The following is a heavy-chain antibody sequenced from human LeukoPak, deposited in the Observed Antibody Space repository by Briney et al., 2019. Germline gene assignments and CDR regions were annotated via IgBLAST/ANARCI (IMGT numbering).Heavy chain of an antibody. Sequence: GGSLRLSCAASGFTFSSYWMHWVRQAPGKGLVWVSRINSDGSITSYADSVKGRFTISRDNAKNTLYLQMNSLRAEDTAVYHCARDLGRVAVQAWGQGTLVIVSS. CDR1: GFTFSSYW. CDR2: INSDGSIT. D-gene: IGHD2-15*01. V-gene: IGHV3-74*01. CDR3: ARDLGRVAVQA. J-gene: IGHJ5*02.